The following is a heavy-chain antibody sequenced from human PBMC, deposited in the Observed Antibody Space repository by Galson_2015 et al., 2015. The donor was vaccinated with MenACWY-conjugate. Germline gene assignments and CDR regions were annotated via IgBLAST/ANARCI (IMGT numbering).Heavy chain of an antibody. J-gene: IGHJ1*01. CDR3: ARGVYDSSGYYFP. Sequence: SLRLSCAASGFTFSSYDMNWVRQAPGKGLEWVSYISSSGNTIYYADSVKGRFTISRDNAKNSLYLQMYSLRAEDTAVYYCARGVYDSSGYYFPWGQGTLVTVSS. V-gene: IGHV3-48*03. CDR2: ISSSGNTI. D-gene: IGHD3-22*01. CDR1: GFTFSSYD.